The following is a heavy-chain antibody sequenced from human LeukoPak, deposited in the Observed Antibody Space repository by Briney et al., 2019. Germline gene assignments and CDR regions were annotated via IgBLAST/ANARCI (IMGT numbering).Heavy chain of an antibody. CDR2: ISGSGGST. CDR3: ARQYQGYGDFGYYFDY. D-gene: IGHD4-17*01. J-gene: IGHJ4*02. Sequence: GGSLRLSCAASGFTFSSYAMSWVRQAPGKGLEWVSAISGSGGSTYYADSVKGRFTISRDNSKNTLYLQMNSLRAEDTAVYYCARQYQGYGDFGYYFDYWGQGTLVTVSS. V-gene: IGHV3-23*01. CDR1: GFTFSSYA.